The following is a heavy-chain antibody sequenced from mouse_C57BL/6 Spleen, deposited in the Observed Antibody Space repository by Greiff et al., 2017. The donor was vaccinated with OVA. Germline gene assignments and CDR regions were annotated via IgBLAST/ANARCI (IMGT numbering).Heavy chain of an antibody. CDR2: VYPYNGGT. V-gene: IGHV1-36*01. D-gene: IGHD2-4*01. Sequence: VQLKESGPVLVKPGPSVKISCKASGFTFTDYYMHWVKQSHGKSLEWIGLVYPYNGGTSYNQQFKGKATLTVDTSSSTAYMELNSLTSEDSAVYYCARGEDYEEGYYFDDWGQGTTLTVSS. CDR3: ARGEDYEEGYYFDD. J-gene: IGHJ2*01. CDR1: GFTFTDYY.